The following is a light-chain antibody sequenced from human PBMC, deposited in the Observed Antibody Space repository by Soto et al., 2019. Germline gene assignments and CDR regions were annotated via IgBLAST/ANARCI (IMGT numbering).Light chain of an antibody. CDR2: DVS. CDR1: QSVSSY. CDR3: QQRSNWPSFT. Sequence: EILLTQSPATLSLSPGESASLSCRASQSVSSYLAWYQQKPGQAPRLLIYDVSTRATGIPARFSGSGSGTDLTLTISSLETEDLGIYYCQQRSNWPSFTFGPGTKVDIK. V-gene: IGKV3-11*01. J-gene: IGKJ3*01.